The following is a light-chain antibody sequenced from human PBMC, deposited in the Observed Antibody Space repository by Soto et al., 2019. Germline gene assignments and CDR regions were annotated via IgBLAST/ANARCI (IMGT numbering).Light chain of an antibody. J-gene: IGLJ1*01. CDR1: SSDVGGHNY. V-gene: IGLV2-11*01. Sequence: QSVLTQPRSVSGSPGQSVTISCTGTSSDVGGHNYVSWYQQHPSKAPKLMISSVSKRPSGVPDRFSGSKSGNTASLTISGLQAEDEADYYCCSYAGSYTYVFGTGTKVTVL. CDR3: CSYAGSYTYV. CDR2: SVS.